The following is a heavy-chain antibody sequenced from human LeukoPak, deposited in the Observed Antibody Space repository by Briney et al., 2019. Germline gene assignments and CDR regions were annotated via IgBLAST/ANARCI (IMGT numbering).Heavy chain of an antibody. CDR2: INHSGST. J-gene: IGHJ4*02. V-gene: IGHV4-39*07. CDR3: ARGRGGSSGWYQERRISYYFDY. CDR1: GGSISSGDYY. D-gene: IGHD6-19*01. Sequence: PSETLSLTCTVSGGSISSGDYYWSWIRQPPGKGLEWIGEINHSGSTNYNPSLKSRVTISVDTSKNQFSLKLSSVTAADTAVYYCARGRGGSSGWYQERRISYYFDYWGQGTLVTVSS.